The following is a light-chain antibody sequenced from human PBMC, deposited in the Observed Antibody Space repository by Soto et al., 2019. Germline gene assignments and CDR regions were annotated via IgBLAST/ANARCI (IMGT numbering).Light chain of an antibody. Sequence: IQIAHFPSPLCASLGDRDTNSCRASQSVGTWVAWYQQKPGKAPKALIYDASTLRSGVPSRFSGGGSGTEFTLTISSLQPDDFATYYCQQYNTYSTFGQGTKVDIK. CDR3: QQYNTYST. CDR1: QSVGTW. CDR2: DAS. V-gene: IGKV1-5*01. J-gene: IGKJ1*01.